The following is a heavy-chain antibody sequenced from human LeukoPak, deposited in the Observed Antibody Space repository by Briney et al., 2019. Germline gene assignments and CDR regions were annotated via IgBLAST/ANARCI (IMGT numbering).Heavy chain of an antibody. CDR3: ARMAAAGPFDN. CDR2: IYSGGGT. D-gene: IGHD6-13*01. CDR1: GITVSSSY. Sequence: GGSLRLSCAASGITVSSSYMAWVRQAPGKGLEGVSVIYSGGGTYDADSVKGRFAISRDISKNTVYLQMSNLRVDDTAVYYCARMAAAGPFDNWGQGVLVSVSS. J-gene: IGHJ4*02. V-gene: IGHV3-53*01.